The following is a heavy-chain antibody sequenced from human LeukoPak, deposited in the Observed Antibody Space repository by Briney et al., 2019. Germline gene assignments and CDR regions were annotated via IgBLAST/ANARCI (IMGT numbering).Heavy chain of an antibody. Sequence: GGSLRLSCAASGFTFSSYGMSWVREAPGKGLEWVSAISDDRRSTYYADSVKGRFTISRDNSKNTLYLQMNSLRAEDTAVYYCAKRVPYSSSSVYFDYWGQGTLVTVSS. D-gene: IGHD6-6*01. CDR3: AKRVPYSSSSVYFDY. CDR1: GFTFSSYG. J-gene: IGHJ4*02. V-gene: IGHV3-23*01. CDR2: ISDDRRST.